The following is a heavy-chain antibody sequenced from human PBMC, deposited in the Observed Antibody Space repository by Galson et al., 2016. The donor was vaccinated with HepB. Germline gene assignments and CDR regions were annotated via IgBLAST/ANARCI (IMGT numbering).Heavy chain of an antibody. V-gene: IGHV3-48*02. CDR3: ARESISIFGEMIHNWFDP. D-gene: IGHD3-3*01. Sequence: SLRLSCAGPGFTFSSYNMNWVRQAPGKGLDWISYISSSSSTIYYADSVKGRFTISRDNAKNSLYLQMNSLRDEDTAVYYCARESISIFGEMIHNWFDPWGQGTLVTVSS. CDR2: ISSSSSTI. CDR1: GFTFSSYN. J-gene: IGHJ5*02.